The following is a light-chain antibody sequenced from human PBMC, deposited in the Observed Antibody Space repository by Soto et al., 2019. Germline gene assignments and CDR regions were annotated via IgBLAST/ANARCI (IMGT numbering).Light chain of an antibody. CDR2: EVS. J-gene: IGLJ3*02. CDR1: SSDVGGYNY. Sequence: QSALPQPPSASGSPGQSVAISCTGTSSDVGGYNYVSWYQHHPGKAPKLMIYEVSKRPSGVPDRFSGSKSGNTASLTVSGLQAEDEADYYCKSYAGDNWVVGRGTKLAVL. CDR3: KSYAGDNWV. V-gene: IGLV2-8*01.